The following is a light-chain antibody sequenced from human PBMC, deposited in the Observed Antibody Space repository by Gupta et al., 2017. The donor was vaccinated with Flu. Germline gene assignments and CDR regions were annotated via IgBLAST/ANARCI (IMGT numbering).Light chain of an antibody. CDR2: DAS. CDR1: QSVSSY. J-gene: IGKJ2*01. V-gene: IGKV3-11*01. Sequence: EIVLTQSPATLSLSPGERATLSCRASQSVSSYLAWYQKKPGQAPRLLIYDASNRAKGSPASFSGSGVGTDHNLTIISRDPEDFEVYYCQQPTNRHPKLIFGQGTKLDIK. CDR3: QQPTNRHPKLI.